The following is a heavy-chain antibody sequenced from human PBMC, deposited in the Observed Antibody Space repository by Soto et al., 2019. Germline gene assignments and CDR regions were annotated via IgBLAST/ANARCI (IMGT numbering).Heavy chain of an antibody. J-gene: IGHJ5*01. Sequence: GGSLRLSCAASGFTFKSYAVSWVRQAPGKGLEWVSVITGSGDSAYYADSVKGRFTISRDNARNSIYLQMDSLRAEDTAVYYCARVVGAYSNWFDSWGLGTLVTVSS. V-gene: IGHV3-23*01. CDR2: ITGSGDSA. CDR3: ARVVGAYSNWFDS. D-gene: IGHD1-26*01. CDR1: GFTFKSYA.